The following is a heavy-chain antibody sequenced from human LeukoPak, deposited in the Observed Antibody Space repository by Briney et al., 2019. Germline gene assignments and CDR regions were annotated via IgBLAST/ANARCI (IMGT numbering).Heavy chain of an antibody. Sequence: SETLSLTCAVYGGSFSGYYWSWIRQPPGKGLEWIGSIYYSGSTYYNPSLKSRVTISVDTSKNQFSLKLSPVTAADTAVYYCARDFHRDYYDSSGYHHYFDYWGQGTLVTVSS. D-gene: IGHD3-22*01. CDR2: IYYSGST. CDR3: ARDFHRDYYDSSGYHHYFDY. J-gene: IGHJ4*02. CDR1: GGSFSGYY. V-gene: IGHV4-34*01.